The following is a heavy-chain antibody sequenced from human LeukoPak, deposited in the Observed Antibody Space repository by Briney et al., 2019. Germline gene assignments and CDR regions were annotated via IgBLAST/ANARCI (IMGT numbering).Heavy chain of an antibody. CDR3: ARLGGIFGVVTLDAFDI. V-gene: IGHV3-21*01. CDR2: ISSSSSYI. D-gene: IGHD3-3*01. J-gene: IGHJ3*02. Sequence: GGSLRLSCAASGFTFSSYSMNWVRQAPGKGLEWVSSISSSSSYIYYADSVKGRFTISRDNAKNALYLQMNSLRAEDTAVYYCARLGGIFGVVTLDAFDIWGQGKMVTVSS. CDR1: GFTFSSYS.